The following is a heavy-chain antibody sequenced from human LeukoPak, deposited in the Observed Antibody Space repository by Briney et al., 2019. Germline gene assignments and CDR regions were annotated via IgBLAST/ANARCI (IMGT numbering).Heavy chain of an antibody. CDR2: ISYDGSNK. CDR3: AREGSSENYFDY. V-gene: IGHV3-30-3*01. D-gene: IGHD6-19*01. J-gene: IGHJ4*02. Sequence: GGSLRLSCAASGFTFRNNWMTWVRQAPGKGLEWGAVISYDGSNKYYADSVKGRFTISRDNSKNTLYLQMDSLRAEDTAVYYCAREGSSENYFDYWGQGTLVTVSS. CDR1: GFTFRNNW.